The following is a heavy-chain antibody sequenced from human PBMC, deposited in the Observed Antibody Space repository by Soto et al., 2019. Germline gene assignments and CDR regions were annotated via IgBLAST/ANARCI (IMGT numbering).Heavy chain of an antibody. CDR2: INWNSGSI. V-gene: IGHV3-9*02. J-gene: IGHJ1*01. Sequence: PGGSLRLSCEASGFTSASYWMTWVRQAPGKGLEWVSGINWNSGSIGYGDSVKGRFAISRDNAKNSLHLQMNSLSAEDTAFYYCVKDESINWYSGHFRHWGQGTLVTVSS. D-gene: IGHD6-13*01. CDR1: GFTSASYW. CDR3: VKDESINWYSGHFRH.